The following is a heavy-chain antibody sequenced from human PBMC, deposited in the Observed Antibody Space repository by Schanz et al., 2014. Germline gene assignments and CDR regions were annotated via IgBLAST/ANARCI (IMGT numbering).Heavy chain of an antibody. D-gene: IGHD3-10*01. J-gene: IGHJ4*02. Sequence: QVRLVQSGAEAREPGASVKVSCKAIGYMFDTYGFAWVRQAPGQGLEWMGWISTYNGHTRYGQKFQDRLSLTTDTDTATAHVELRSLRTDDTAVYYCARAPTRMNMFRGVTYFFDYWGQGTLVTVSS. CDR2: ISTYNGHT. CDR3: ARAPTRMNMFRGVTYFFDY. V-gene: IGHV1-18*04. CDR1: GYMFDTYG.